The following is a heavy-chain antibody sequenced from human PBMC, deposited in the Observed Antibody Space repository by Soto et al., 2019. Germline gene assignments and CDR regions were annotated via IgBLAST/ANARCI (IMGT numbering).Heavy chain of an antibody. CDR2: INHSGST. J-gene: IGHJ6*02. D-gene: IGHD3-3*01. Sequence: SETLSLTCAVYGGSFSGYYWSWIRQPPGKGLEWIGEINHSGSTNYNPSLKSRVTISVDTSKNQFSLKLSSVTAADTAVYYCARGHPPGWSAYYSYYYGMDVWGQGTTVTVSS. CDR3: ARGHPPGWSAYYSYYYGMDV. V-gene: IGHV4-34*01. CDR1: GGSFSGYY.